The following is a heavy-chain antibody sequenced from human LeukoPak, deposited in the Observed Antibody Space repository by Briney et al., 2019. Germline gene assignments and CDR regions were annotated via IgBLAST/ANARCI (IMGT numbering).Heavy chain of an antibody. CDR2: IYHSGST. J-gene: IGHJ4*02. D-gene: IGHD2-15*01. CDR1: GASISSGGYS. CDR3: ARGYCSGGSCYPQFDY. V-gene: IGHV4-30-2*01. Sequence: KPSETLSLTCAVSGASISSGGYSWSWIRQPPGKGLEWIGYIYHSGSTYFNPSLKSRVTISVDGSKNQFSLKLSSVTAADTAVYYCARGYCSGGSCYPQFDYWGQGTLVTVSS.